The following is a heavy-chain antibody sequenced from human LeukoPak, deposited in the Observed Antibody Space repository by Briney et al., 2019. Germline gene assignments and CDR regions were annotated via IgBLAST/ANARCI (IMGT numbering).Heavy chain of an antibody. D-gene: IGHD3-9*01. J-gene: IGHJ4*02. CDR2: ICHSGST. Sequence: SETLSLTCAVGKGSISTSHWWTWVRQPPGKGLEWIGEICHSGSTNYNPSLKSRLSISIEKSKSHFSLKLNSVTAADTAVYYCARGGANYFAAGSFSHWGQGTLVTVSS. V-gene: IGHV4-4*02. CDR1: KGSISTSHW. CDR3: ARGGANYFAAGSFSH.